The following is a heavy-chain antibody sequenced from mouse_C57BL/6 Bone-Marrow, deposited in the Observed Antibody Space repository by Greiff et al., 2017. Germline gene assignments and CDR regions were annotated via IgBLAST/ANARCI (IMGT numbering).Heavy chain of an antibody. CDR3: ARWRDGNNYYAMDY. Sequence: VQLQQSGPELVKPGASVKMSCKASGYTFTSYVMHWVKQKPGQGLEWIGYIYPYNDGTKYNEKFKGKATLTSDESSSTAYMELSSLTSEDSAVYDCARWRDGNNYYAMDYWGQGTSVTVSS. D-gene: IGHD2-1*01. J-gene: IGHJ4*01. V-gene: IGHV1-14*01. CDR1: GYTFTSYV. CDR2: IYPYNDGT.